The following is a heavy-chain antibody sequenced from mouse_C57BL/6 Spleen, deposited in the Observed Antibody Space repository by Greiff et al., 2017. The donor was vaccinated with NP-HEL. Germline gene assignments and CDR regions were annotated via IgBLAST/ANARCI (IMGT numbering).Heavy chain of an antibody. Sequence: VQLQQSGAELVRPGPSVKMSCKASGYNFTNYWIGWAKQRPGHGLEWIGDIYPGGGYTNYNEKFKGKATLTADKSSSTAYMQGSSRTSEDSAIYYCARRYYGSSWYFDVWGTGTTVTVSS. V-gene: IGHV1-63*01. D-gene: IGHD1-1*01. CDR3: ARRYYGSSWYFDV. CDR2: IYPGGGYT. J-gene: IGHJ1*03. CDR1: GYNFTNYW.